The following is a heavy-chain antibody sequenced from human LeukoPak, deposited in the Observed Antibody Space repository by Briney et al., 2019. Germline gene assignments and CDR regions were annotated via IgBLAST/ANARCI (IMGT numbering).Heavy chain of an antibody. CDR3: ARVKLSPYYYGSGSYPDY. V-gene: IGHV4-34*01. CDR1: GGSFSGYY. Sequence: SETLSLTCAVYGGSFSGYYWSWIRQPPGKGLEWIGEINHSGSTNYNPSLKSRVTISVDTSKNQFSLKLSSATAADTAVYYCARVKLSPYYYGSGSYPDYWGQGTLVTVSS. CDR2: INHSGST. D-gene: IGHD3-10*01. J-gene: IGHJ4*02.